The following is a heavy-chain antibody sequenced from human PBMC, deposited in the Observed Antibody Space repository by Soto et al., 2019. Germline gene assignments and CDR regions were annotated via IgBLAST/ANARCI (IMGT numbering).Heavy chain of an antibody. D-gene: IGHD6-13*01. CDR1: GYSFTSYW. Sequence: GESLKISCKGSGYSFTSYWIGWVRQMPGKGLEWMGIIYPGDSDTRYSPSFPGQVTISADKSISTAYLQWSSLKASDTAMYYCASPRCNSWFTGYLYLWGRRNLVTVSS. J-gene: IGHJ2*01. CDR3: ASPRCNSWFTGYLYL. V-gene: IGHV5-51*01. CDR2: IYPGDSDT.